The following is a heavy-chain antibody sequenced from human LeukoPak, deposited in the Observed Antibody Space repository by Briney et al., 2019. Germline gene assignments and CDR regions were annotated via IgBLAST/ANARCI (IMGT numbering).Heavy chain of an antibody. V-gene: IGHV5-51*01. CDR2: IYPGDSDT. CDR3: ARRAPYYYDSTTDY. J-gene: IGHJ4*02. Sequence: GESLKISCKGSGYSFTSYWVGWVRQMPGKGLEWMGIIYPGDSDTRYSPSFQGPVTISADKSISTAYLQWSSLKASDTAMYYCARRAPYYYDSTTDYWGQGTLVTVSS. D-gene: IGHD3-22*01. CDR1: GYSFTSYW.